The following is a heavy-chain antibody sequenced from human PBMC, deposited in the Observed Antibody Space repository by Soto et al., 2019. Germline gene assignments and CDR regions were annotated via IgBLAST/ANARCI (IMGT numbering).Heavy chain of an antibody. V-gene: IGHV3-20*04. CDR3: AREISTKLRYFYWLLSDYYYYGMDV. CDR2: INWNGGST. Sequence: GGSLRLSCAASGFTFDDYGMSWVRQAPGKGLEWVSGINWNGGSTGYADSVKGRFTISRDNAKNSLYLQMNSLRAEDTALYYCAREISTKLRYFYWLLSDYYYYGMDVWGQGTTVTVSS. CDR1: GFTFDDYG. D-gene: IGHD3-9*01. J-gene: IGHJ6*02.